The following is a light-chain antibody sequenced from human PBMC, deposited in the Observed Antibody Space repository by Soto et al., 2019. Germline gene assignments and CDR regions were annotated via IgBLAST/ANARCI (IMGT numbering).Light chain of an antibody. V-gene: IGKV3-15*01. CDR2: GAS. CDR1: QSVSSN. J-gene: IGKJ2*01. CDR3: QQYNEWPPYT. Sequence: EIVMTQSPVTLSVSPGERATLSCRTSQSVSSNLAWYQQKPGQAPRLLMHGASTRATGIPARFSGSGSGTEFTLTISSLQSEDFAVYYCQQYNEWPPYTFGQGTKLEIK.